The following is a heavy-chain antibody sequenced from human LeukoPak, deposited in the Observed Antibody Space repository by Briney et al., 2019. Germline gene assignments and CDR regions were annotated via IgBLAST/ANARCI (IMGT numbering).Heavy chain of an antibody. CDR3: AKDLFLYGSGSYTDPIDY. D-gene: IGHD3-10*01. CDR2: ISSSGSTI. CDR1: GFTFSSYE. Sequence: PGGSLRLSCAASGFTFSSYEMNWVRQAPGKGLEWVSYISSSGSTIYYADSVKGRFTISRDNAKNSLYLQMNTLRAEDTAVYYCAKDLFLYGSGSYTDPIDYWGQGTLVTVSS. V-gene: IGHV3-48*03. J-gene: IGHJ4*02.